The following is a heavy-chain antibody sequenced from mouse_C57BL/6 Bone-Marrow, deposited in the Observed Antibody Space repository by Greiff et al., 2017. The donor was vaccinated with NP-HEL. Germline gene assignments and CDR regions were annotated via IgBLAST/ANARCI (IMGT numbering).Heavy chain of an antibody. CDR2: IDPEGGET. V-gene: IGHV14-2*01. D-gene: IGHD2-4*01. Sequence: EVKLMESGAELVKPGASVKLSCTASGFNITDYYMHWVKQRTEQGLEWIGRIDPEGGETKYAPKFQGKATITADTSSNTAYLQLSSLTSEDTAVYYCARFYDDYDAGGGQGTTLTVSS. CDR3: ARFYDDYDAG. CDR1: GFNITDYY. J-gene: IGHJ2*01.